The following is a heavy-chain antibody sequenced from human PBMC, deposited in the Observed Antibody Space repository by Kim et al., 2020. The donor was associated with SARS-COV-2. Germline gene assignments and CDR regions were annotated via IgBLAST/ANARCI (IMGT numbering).Heavy chain of an antibody. CDR3: AREGTMVRGGGYFDY. V-gene: IGHV3-53*01. CDR2: IYSGGST. J-gene: IGHJ4*02. D-gene: IGHD3-10*01. Sequence: GGSLRLSCAASGFTVSSNYMSWVRQAPGKGLEWVSVIYSGGSTYYADSVKGRFTISRDNSKNTLYLQMNSLRAEDTAVYYCAREGTMVRGGGYFDYWGQGTLVTVSS. CDR1: GFTVSSNY.